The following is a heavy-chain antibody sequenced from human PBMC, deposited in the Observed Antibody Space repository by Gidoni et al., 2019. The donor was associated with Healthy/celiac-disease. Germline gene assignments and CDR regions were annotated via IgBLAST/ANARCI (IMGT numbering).Heavy chain of an antibody. D-gene: IGHD3-16*02. CDR1: GGTFSSYA. V-gene: IGHV1-69*01. Sequence: QVQLVQSGAEVKKPGSSVKVSCKASGGTFSSYAFSWVRQAPGQGLEWMGGIIPIFGTANYAQKFQGRVTITADESTSTAYMELSSLRSEDTAVYYCAREHYDYIWGSYRYSFDYWGQGTLVTVSS. CDR2: IIPIFGTA. J-gene: IGHJ4*02. CDR3: AREHYDYIWGSYRYSFDY.